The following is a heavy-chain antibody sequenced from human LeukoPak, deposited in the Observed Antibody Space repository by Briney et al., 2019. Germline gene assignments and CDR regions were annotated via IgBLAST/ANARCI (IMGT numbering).Heavy chain of an antibody. CDR3: ARVSSSWSGSFGY. Sequence: ASVTVSCKASGYTFTSYPMHWVRQALGQRLEWMGWINAGNGNTKYSQKFQGRVTITRDTSASTAYMDLSSLRSEDTAVYYCARVSSSWSGSFGYWGQGTLVTVSS. CDR2: INAGNGNT. CDR1: GYTFTSYP. J-gene: IGHJ4*02. V-gene: IGHV1-3*01. D-gene: IGHD6-13*01.